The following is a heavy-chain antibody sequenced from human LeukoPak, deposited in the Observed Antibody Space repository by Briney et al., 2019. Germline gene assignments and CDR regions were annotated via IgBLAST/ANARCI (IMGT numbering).Heavy chain of an antibody. CDR1: GYTFTGYY. J-gene: IGHJ4*02. CDR2: INPNSGST. CDR3: ARVVPSSSWPPPYYFVY. D-gene: IGHD6-13*01. V-gene: IGHV1-2*02. Sequence: GASVKVSCKASGYTFTGYYIHWVRQAPGQGLEWMGRINPNSGSTNYAQKFQGRVTITTDKSISTAYMELSSLRSDDTAVYYCARVVPSSSWPPPYYFVYWGQGTLVPVSS.